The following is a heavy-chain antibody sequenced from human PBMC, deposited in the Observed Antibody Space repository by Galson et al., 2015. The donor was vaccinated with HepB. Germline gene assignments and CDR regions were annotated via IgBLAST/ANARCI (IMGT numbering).Heavy chain of an antibody. D-gene: IGHD3-22*01. J-gene: IGHJ4*02. CDR2: IDWDDDK. V-gene: IGHV2-70*01. CDR3: ARGYHCYDSSGYYFDY. Sequence: PALVKPTQTLTLTCTFSGFSLSTSGMCVSWIRQPPGKALEWLALIDWDDDKYYSTSLKTRLTISKDTSKNQVVLTMTNMDPEDTATYYCARGYHCYDSSGYYFDYWGQGTLVTVSS. CDR1: GFSLSTSGMC.